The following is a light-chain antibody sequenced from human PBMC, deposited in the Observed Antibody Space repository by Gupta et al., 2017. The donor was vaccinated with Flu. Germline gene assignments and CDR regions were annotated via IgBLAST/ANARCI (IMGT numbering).Light chain of an antibody. CDR2: WAS. V-gene: IGKV4-1*01. J-gene: IGKJ4*01. CDR3: QQYYSSPRT. CDR1: QSLLSDSNNKNY. Sequence: DIVMTQSPDSPSVSLGERATITCKSGQSLLSDSNNKNYLAWYQQKPGQPPRLLIYWASTRESGVPDRFSGSGSGTDFTLTISSLQAEDVAVYYCQQYYSSPRTFGGGTKVEIK.